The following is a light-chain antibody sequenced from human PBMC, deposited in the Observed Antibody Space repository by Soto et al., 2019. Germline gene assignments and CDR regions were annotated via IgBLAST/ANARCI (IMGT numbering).Light chain of an antibody. J-gene: IGKJ1*01. CDR3: KLHDRYSEA. Sequence: EESSTRSAPASQTISSWLAWYQHNPGKAPKLLIYKASTLKSGVPSRFSGSGSGTEFTLISSIRLPDDLVSYYRKLHDRYSEACGQGTKVDIK. CDR2: KAS. CDR1: QTISSW. V-gene: IGKV1-5*03.